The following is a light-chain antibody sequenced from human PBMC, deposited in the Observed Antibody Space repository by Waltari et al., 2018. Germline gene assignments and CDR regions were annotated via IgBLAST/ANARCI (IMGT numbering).Light chain of an antibody. CDR1: QSVYNF. Sequence: EVVLTQSPATLSLSPGERVTLSCRASQSVYNFLAWYQQKPGQAPRLLIYGASQRATGIPARFSGSGSGTDFTLTISSLEPEDVAVYYCQQRANWPPLTFGGGTKVEIK. CDR2: GAS. J-gene: IGKJ4*01. CDR3: QQRANWPPLT. V-gene: IGKV3-11*01.